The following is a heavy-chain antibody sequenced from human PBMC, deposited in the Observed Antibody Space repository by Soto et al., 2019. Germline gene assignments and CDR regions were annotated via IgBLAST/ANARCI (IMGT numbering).Heavy chain of an antibody. V-gene: IGHV3-23*01. D-gene: IGHD6-13*01. CDR2: ISVTGGDT. CDR3: AELSSRWYNVEY. Sequence: PGGSLRLSCAASGFTFSSSAMSWVRQAPGKGLEWVSSISVTGGDTYYAESVKGRFTISRDNSKNTLYLQMNSLRAEDTALYHCAELSSRWYNVEYWGQGTLVTLSS. J-gene: IGHJ4*02. CDR1: GFTFSSSA.